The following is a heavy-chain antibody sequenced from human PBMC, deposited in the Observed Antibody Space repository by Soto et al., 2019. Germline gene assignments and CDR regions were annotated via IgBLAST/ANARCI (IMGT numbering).Heavy chain of an antibody. CDR2: INPSNDNT. Sequence: QVQLVQSGAEVKKAGAPVKVSCKASGYTFYRYGITWVRQAPGQGLEWMGWINPSNDNTNYAQKFRGRVTMTTDASTSTAHMELRSLKSDDTAVYYCARDTQQDSNGYYLEWFDPWGQGTLVTVSS. J-gene: IGHJ5*02. CDR3: ARDTQQDSNGYYLEWFDP. V-gene: IGHV1-18*01. D-gene: IGHD3-22*01. CDR1: GYTFYRYG.